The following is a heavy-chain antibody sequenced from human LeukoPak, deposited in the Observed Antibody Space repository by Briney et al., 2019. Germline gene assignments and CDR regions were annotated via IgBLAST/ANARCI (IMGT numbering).Heavy chain of an antibody. V-gene: IGHV3-11*01. CDR1: GFTFSDYY. CDR2: ISSSGSTI. CDR3: ARDRRLLKAFDI. J-gene: IGHJ3*02. Sequence: GGSLRLPCAASGFTFSDYYMSWIRQAPGKGLEWVSYISSSGSTIYYADSVKGRFTISRDNAKNSLYLQMNSLRAEDTAVYYCARDRRLLKAFDIWGQGTMVTVSS.